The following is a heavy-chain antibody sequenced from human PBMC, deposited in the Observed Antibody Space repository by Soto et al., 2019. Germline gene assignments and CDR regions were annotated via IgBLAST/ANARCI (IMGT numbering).Heavy chain of an antibody. V-gene: IGHV4-39*07. CDR1: GGSISSSSYY. J-gene: IGHJ4*02. D-gene: IGHD5-18*01. CDR2: IHYSGSA. Sequence: PSETLSLTCTVSGGSISSSSYYWGWIRQPPGKGLEWIGSIHYSGSANYNPSLKSRVTISLDMSKNQFSLKLSSVTAADTAVYYCARQLWLRENDSWGQGTLVTVSS. CDR3: ARQLWLRENDS.